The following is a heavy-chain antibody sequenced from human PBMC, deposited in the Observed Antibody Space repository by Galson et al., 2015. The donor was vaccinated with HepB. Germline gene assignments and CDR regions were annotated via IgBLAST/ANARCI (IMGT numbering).Heavy chain of an antibody. CDR3: ARGLEVEWELLPNFDY. CDR1: GFTFSSYG. CDR2: IWYDGSNK. J-gene: IGHJ4*02. V-gene: IGHV3-33*01. D-gene: IGHD1-26*01. Sequence: SLRLSCAASGFTFSSYGMHWVRQDPGKGLEWVAVIWYDGSNKYYADSVKGRFTISRDNSKNTLYLQMNSLRAEDTAVYYCARGLEVEWELLPNFDYWGQGTLVTVSS.